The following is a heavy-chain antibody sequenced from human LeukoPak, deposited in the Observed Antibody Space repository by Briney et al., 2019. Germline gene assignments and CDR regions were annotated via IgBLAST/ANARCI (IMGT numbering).Heavy chain of an antibody. V-gene: IGHV3-9*01. CDR3: AKEIGYCSGGSCYSPWNPDYYYGMDV. CDR2: ISWNSGSI. CDR1: GFTFDDYA. Sequence: GRSLRLSCAASGFTFDDYAMHWVRHAPGKGLEWVSGISWNSGSIGYADSVKGRFTISRDNAKNSLYLQMNSLRAEDTALYYCAKEIGYCSGGSCYSPWNPDYYYGMDVWGQGTTVTVSS. D-gene: IGHD2-15*01. J-gene: IGHJ6*02.